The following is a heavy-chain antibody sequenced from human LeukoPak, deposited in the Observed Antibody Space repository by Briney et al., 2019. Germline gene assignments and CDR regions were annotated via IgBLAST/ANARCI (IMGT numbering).Heavy chain of an antibody. D-gene: IGHD6-19*01. J-gene: IGHJ3*02. V-gene: IGHV3-66*01. CDR3: ARDIAVAGRGSAFDI. CDR1: EFSVGSNY. Sequence: PGGSLRLSCAASEFSVGSNYMTWVRQAPGKGLEWVSLIYSGGSTYYADSVKGRFTISRDNSKNTLYLQMNSLRAEDTAVYYCARDIAVAGRGSAFDIWGQGTMVTVSS. CDR2: IYSGGST.